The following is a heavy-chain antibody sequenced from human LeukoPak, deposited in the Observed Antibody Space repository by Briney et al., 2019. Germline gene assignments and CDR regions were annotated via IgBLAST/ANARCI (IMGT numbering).Heavy chain of an antibody. CDR2: IYTSGST. Sequence: SETLSLTCTVSGGSISSGSYYWSWIRQPAGKGLEWIGRIYTSGSTNYNPSLKSRVTISVDTSKNQFSLKLSSVTAADTALYFCANRLLRSGTGAFDIWGLGTVVVVSS. CDR3: ANRLLRSGTGAFDI. D-gene: IGHD1-1*01. J-gene: IGHJ3*02. V-gene: IGHV4-61*02. CDR1: GGSISSGSYY.